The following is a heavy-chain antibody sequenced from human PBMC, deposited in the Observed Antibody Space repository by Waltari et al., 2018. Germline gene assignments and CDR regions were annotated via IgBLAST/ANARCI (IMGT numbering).Heavy chain of an antibody. V-gene: IGHV3-48*03. Sequence: EVQLVESGGGLVHPGGSLRLSCTDSGFTFSSSEMNWVRQAPGKGLEWISYISTSGSDISYADSVKRRFTISRDNAKNSLYLQMDSLRAEDTAVYYCARVAVTGSYYWYFDLWGRGTLLTVSS. J-gene: IGHJ2*01. D-gene: IGHD1-26*01. CDR2: ISTSGSDI. CDR1: GFTFSSSE. CDR3: ARVAVTGSYYWYFDL.